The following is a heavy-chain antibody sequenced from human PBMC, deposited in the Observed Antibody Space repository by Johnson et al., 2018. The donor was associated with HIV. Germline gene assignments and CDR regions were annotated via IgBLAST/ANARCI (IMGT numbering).Heavy chain of an antibody. Sequence: VQLVESGGGFVQPGGSLRLSCAASGFTVSSNYMSWVRQAPGKGLEWVSVIYSGGNTYYADPVNGRFTISRDNSKNTLYLQMNSLRAEDTAVYYCAREGKDAFDIWGQGTMVTVSS. V-gene: IGHV3-66*01. CDR2: IYSGGNT. D-gene: IGHD3-10*01. CDR1: GFTVSSNY. CDR3: AREGKDAFDI. J-gene: IGHJ3*02.